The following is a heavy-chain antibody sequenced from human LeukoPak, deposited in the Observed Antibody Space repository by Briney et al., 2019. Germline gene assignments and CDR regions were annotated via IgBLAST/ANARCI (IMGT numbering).Heavy chain of an antibody. CDR2: IYYSGST. D-gene: IGHD2-21*01. Sequence: SETLSLTCTVSGGSISSSSYYWGWIRQPPGKGLEWIGSIYYSGSTYYNPSLKSRVTISVDTSKNQFSLKLSSVTAADTAVYYCARGFVEDWGQGTLVTVSS. V-gene: IGHV4-39*07. J-gene: IGHJ4*02. CDR1: GGSISSSSYY. CDR3: ARGFVED.